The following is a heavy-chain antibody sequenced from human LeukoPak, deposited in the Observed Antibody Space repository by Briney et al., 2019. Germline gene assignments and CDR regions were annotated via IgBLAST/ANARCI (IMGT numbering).Heavy chain of an antibody. J-gene: IGHJ4*02. CDR3: ASYGFGAAAGIFGY. CDR1: GFTFSDYY. V-gene: IGHV3-11*04. D-gene: IGHD6-13*01. CDR2: ISSSGSTI. Sequence: GSLRLSCXASGFTFSDYYMSWIRQAPGKGLEWVPYISSSGSTIYYADSVKGRFTISRDNAKNSLYLQMNSLRAEDTAVYYCASYGFGAAAGIFGYWGQGTLVTVSS.